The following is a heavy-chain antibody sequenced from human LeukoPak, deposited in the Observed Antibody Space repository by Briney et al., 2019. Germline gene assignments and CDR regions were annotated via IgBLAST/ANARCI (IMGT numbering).Heavy chain of an antibody. J-gene: IGHJ3*02. CDR3: ARPPFPRTDAFDI. CDR1: GGSISSSSYY. Sequence: PSETLSLTCTVSGGSISSSSYYWGWIRQPPGKGLEWIGSIYYSGSTYYNPSLKSRVTISVDTSKNQFSLKLSSVTAADTAVYYCARPPFPRTDAFDIWGQGTMVTVSS. V-gene: IGHV4-39*01. CDR2: IYYSGST.